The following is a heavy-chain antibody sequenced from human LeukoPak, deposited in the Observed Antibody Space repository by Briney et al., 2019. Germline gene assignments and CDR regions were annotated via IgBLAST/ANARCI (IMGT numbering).Heavy chain of an antibody. Sequence: PSETLSLTCTVSGVSVNTRVYYWDWIRHSPGKGLEWIGEVFSRGATYFNSSFRSRATMSIDTSVNQFSLTLTSVTAADTAIYYCARHPARSNWFDPWGQGILVTVSS. J-gene: IGHJ5*02. CDR3: ARHPARSNWFDP. CDR2: VFSRGAT. V-gene: IGHV4-39*01. CDR1: GVSVNTRVYY.